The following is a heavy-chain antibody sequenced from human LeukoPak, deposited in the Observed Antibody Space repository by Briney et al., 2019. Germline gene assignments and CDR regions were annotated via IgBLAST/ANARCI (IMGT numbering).Heavy chain of an antibody. CDR2: ISGSGGST. CDR3: TRGHYGMDV. Sequence: GGSLRLSCAASGFTFSSYAMSWVRQAPGSGLEWVSAISGSGGSTYYADSVKGRFTISRDNSKNTLYLQMNSLRAEDTAVYYCTRGHYGMDVWGQGTTVTVCS. V-gene: IGHV3-23*01. CDR1: GFTFSSYA. J-gene: IGHJ6*02.